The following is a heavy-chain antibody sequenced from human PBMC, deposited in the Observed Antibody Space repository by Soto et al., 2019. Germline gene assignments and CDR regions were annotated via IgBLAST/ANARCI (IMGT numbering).Heavy chain of an antibody. CDR2: ISSNGGST. J-gene: IGHJ4*02. CDR3: ARQGRAVSSYYFDY. CDR1: GFTFSSYA. D-gene: IGHD3-10*01. V-gene: IGHV3-64*01. Sequence: EVQLVESGGGLVQPGGSLRLSCAASGFTFSSYAMHWVRQAPGKGLEYVSAISSNGGSTYYAISVKGRFTISRDNSKNTLYLQMGSLRAEDMAMYYCARQGRAVSSYYFDYWGQGTLVTVSS.